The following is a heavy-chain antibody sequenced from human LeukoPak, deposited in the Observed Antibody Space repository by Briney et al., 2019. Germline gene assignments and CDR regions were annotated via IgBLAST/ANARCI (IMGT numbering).Heavy chain of an antibody. J-gene: IGHJ2*01. CDR1: GGSISSGSYY. V-gene: IGHV4-39*01. CDR2: IFYSGST. Sequence: SETLSLTCTVSGGSISSGSYYWGWIRQPPGKGLEWIGSIFYSGSTYYNPSLKSRVTISVDTSKNQFSLKLSSVTAADTAVYYCARQDGYSYWYFDLWGRGTLVTVSS. CDR3: ARQDGYSYWYFDL. D-gene: IGHD5-24*01.